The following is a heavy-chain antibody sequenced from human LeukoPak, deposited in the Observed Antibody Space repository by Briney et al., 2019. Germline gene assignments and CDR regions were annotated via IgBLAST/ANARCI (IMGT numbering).Heavy chain of an antibody. V-gene: IGHV4-59*01. CDR2: IYYSGST. D-gene: IGHD6-13*01. Sequence: PSETLSLTCTVSGGSISSYYWSWIRQPPGKGLEWIGHIYYSGSTNYNPSLKSRVTISIDTSKNQFSLRLSSVTAADTAVYYCARGIADDYWGQGTLVTVSS. CDR1: GGSISSYY. J-gene: IGHJ4*02. CDR3: ARGIADDY.